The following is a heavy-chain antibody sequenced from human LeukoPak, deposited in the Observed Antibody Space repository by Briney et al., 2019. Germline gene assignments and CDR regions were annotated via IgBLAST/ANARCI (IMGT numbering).Heavy chain of an antibody. CDR2: IRYDGSNK. CDR1: GFTFSSYG. V-gene: IGHV3-30*02. J-gene: IGHJ3*02. D-gene: IGHD1-26*01. CDR3: AVGGRVESYQCGAFDI. Sequence: PGGSLRLSCAASGFTFSSYGMHWVRQAPGKGLEWVAFIRYDGSNKYYADSVKGRFTISRDNSKNTLYLQMNSLRAEDTAVYYCAVGGRVESYQCGAFDIWGQGTIVTVSS.